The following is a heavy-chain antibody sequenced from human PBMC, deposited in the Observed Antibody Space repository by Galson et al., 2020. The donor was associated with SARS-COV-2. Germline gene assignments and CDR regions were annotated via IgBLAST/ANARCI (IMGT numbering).Heavy chain of an antibody. CDR1: GFTVSSNY. D-gene: IGHD3-22*01. CDR3: ARDSSGYYYVDAFDI. CDR2: IYSGGST. J-gene: IGHJ3*02. Sequence: LSLTCAASGFTVSSNYMSWVRQAPGKGLEWVSVIYSGGSTFYADSVKGRFTISRDNSKNTLYLQMNSLRAEDTAVYYCARDSSGYYYVDAFDIWGQGTMVTVSS. V-gene: IGHV3-66*02.